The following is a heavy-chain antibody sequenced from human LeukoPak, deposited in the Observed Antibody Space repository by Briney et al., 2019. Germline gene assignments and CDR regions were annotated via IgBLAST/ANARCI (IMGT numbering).Heavy chain of an antibody. CDR2: TYYRSKWYN. D-gene: IGHD6-19*01. V-gene: IGHV6-1*01. Sequence: PSQTLSLTCAISGDSVSSNSAAWNWIRQSPSRGLEWLGRTYYRSKWYNDYAVSVKCRITINPDTSKNQFSLQLNSVTPEDTAVYYCARTDRIAVAGFHFQHWGQGTLVTVSS. CDR3: ARTDRIAVAGFHFQH. J-gene: IGHJ1*01. CDR1: GDSVSSNSAA.